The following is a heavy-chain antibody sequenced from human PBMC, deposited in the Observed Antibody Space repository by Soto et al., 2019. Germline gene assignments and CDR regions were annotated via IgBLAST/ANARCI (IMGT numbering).Heavy chain of an antibody. D-gene: IGHD6-13*01. Sequence: GGSLRLSCAASGFTFDDYAMHWVRQAPGKGLEWVSGISWNSGSIGYADSVKGRFTISRDNAKNSLYLQMNSLRAEDTALYYCGKDINGAAADYYYYGMDVWGQGTTVTVSS. V-gene: IGHV3-9*01. J-gene: IGHJ6*02. CDR3: GKDINGAAADYYYYGMDV. CDR2: ISWNSGSI. CDR1: GFTFDDYA.